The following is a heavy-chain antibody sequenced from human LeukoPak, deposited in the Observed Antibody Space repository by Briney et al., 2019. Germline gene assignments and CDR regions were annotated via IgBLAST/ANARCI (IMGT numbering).Heavy chain of an antibody. CDR2: INHSGST. CDR1: GGSFSGYY. J-gene: IGHJ4*02. CDR3: ARQGYDSSTRTFDY. Sequence: SETLSLTCAVYGGSFSGYYWSWIRQPPGKGLEWIGEINHSGSTYYNPSLKSRVTISVDTSKNQFSLKLSSVTAADTAVYYCARQGYDSSTRTFDYWGQGTLVTVSS. V-gene: IGHV4-34*01. D-gene: IGHD3-22*01.